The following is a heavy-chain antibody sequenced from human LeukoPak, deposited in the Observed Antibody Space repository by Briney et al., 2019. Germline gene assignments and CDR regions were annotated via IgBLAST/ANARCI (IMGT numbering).Heavy chain of an antibody. CDR3: ARRSYGDYVSYFDY. D-gene: IGHD4-17*01. CDR2: IYYSGST. CDR1: GGSISSSSYY. Sequence: KPSETLSLTCTVSGGSISSSSYYWGWIRQPPGKGLEWIGSIYYSGSTYYNPSLKSRVTISVDTSKNQFSQKLSSVTAADTAVYYCARRSYGDYVSYFDYWGQGTLVTVSS. V-gene: IGHV4-39*01. J-gene: IGHJ4*02.